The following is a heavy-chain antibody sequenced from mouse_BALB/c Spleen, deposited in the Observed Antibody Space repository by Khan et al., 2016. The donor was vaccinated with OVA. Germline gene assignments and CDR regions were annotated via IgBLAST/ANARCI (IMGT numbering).Heavy chain of an antibody. Sequence: EVKLLESGPGLVKPSQSLSLTCTVTGYSITSGYAWNWIRQFPGNKLEWMGYISYSGVTSYTPSLKSRISITRDTSMNQFFLQLTSVTTEDTATYYCARGNYYGYYFDYWGQGTTLTVSS. CDR3: ARGNYYGYYFDY. J-gene: IGHJ2*01. D-gene: IGHD1-1*01. V-gene: IGHV3-2*02. CDR2: ISYSGVT. CDR1: GYSITSGYA.